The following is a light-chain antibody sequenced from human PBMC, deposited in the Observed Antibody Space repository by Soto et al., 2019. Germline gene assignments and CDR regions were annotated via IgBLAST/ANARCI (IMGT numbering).Light chain of an antibody. CDR1: QSVSSN. V-gene: IGKV3-15*01. CDR2: GAS. Sequence: EIVLTPPPGTLSLSPGERVTLSCRASQSVSSNLAWYQQKPGQTPRLLIYGASTRATGIPARFSGSGSGTEFTLTISSLQSEDFAVYYCQSVRTTFGGGTKVDI. J-gene: IGKJ4*01. CDR3: QSVRTT.